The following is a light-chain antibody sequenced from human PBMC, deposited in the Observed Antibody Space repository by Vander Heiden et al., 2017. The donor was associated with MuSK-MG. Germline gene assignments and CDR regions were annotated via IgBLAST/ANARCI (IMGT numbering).Light chain of an antibody. CDR2: DVS. CDR3: SSYTSSSLYV. J-gene: IGLJ1*01. V-gene: IGLV2-14*03. CDR1: SSDVGGYHY. Sequence: QSALTQPASVSGSPGQSITISCTGTSSDVGGYHYVSWYQQHTGKAPKLMIYDVSNRPSGVSNRFSGSKSGNTASLTISGRQAEDEADYYCSSYTSSSLYVFGTGTKVTVL.